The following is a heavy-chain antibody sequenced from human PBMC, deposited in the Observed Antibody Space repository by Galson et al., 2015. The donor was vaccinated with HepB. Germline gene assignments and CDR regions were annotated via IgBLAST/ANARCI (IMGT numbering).Heavy chain of an antibody. D-gene: IGHD1-14*01. Sequence: SLRLSCAASGFTFSSYSMNWVRQAPGKGLEWVSSISSSSSYISYADSVKGRFTISRDNAKNSLYLQMNSLRAEDTAVYYCARGVKVRYGDAFDIWGQGTMVTVSS. CDR3: ARGVKVRYGDAFDI. CDR1: GFTFSSYS. J-gene: IGHJ3*02. CDR2: ISSSSSYI. V-gene: IGHV3-21*01.